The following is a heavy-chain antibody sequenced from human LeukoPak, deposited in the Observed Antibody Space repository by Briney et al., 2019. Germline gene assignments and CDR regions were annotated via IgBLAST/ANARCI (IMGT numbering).Heavy chain of an antibody. D-gene: IGHD6-19*01. CDR2: INPNSGGT. CDR1: RYTFTSYD. V-gene: IGHV1-2*02. CDR3: ARDYSSGWFPDY. J-gene: IGHJ4*02. Sequence: ASVKVSCKASRYTFTSYDINWVRQAPGQGLEWMGWINPNSGGTNYAQKFQGRVTMTRDTSISTAYMELSRLRSDDTAVYYCARDYSSGWFPDYWVQGTLVTVSS.